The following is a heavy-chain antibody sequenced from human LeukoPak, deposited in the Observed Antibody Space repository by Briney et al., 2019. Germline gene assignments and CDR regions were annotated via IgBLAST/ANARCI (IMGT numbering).Heavy chain of an antibody. J-gene: IGHJ3*02. Sequence: SETLSLTCTVSGGSVSSGNYYWNWIRQHPGKGLEWIGYIYSSGNTYYNPSLKGRVTISLDTSKNRFSLKLNSVTAADTAVYYCATNNDYYDTTGYYTRISDTSDIWGQGTMVTVSS. CDR2: IYSSGNT. V-gene: IGHV4-31*03. CDR1: GGSVSSGNYY. D-gene: IGHD3-22*01. CDR3: ATNNDYYDTTGYYTRISDTSDI.